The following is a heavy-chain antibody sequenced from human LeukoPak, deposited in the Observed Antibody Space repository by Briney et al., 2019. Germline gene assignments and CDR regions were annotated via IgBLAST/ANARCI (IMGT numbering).Heavy chain of an antibody. Sequence: QPGGSLRLSCAASGFTFSSYAMNWVRQAPGKGLEWVSGISGSGGSTYYADSVKGRFTISRDNSKNTLYLQMNSLRAEDAAVYYCAKGYGGRGLSVLDYWGQGTLVTVSS. V-gene: IGHV3-23*01. D-gene: IGHD1-26*01. CDR1: GFTFSSYA. CDR2: ISGSGGST. CDR3: AKGYGGRGLSVLDY. J-gene: IGHJ4*02.